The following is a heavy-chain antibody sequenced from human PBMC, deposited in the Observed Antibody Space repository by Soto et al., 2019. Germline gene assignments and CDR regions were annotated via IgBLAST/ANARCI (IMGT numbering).Heavy chain of an antibody. D-gene: IGHD1-1*01. CDR3: ARGRYGDY. CDR1: GYTFTSYG. J-gene: IGHJ4*02. CDR2: ISAHNGNT. Sequence: QVHLVQSGAEVKKPGASVKVSCKGSGYTFTSYGITWVRQAPGQGLEWMGWISAHNGNTDYAQRLQGRVTVTRDTSTSTTYMELRSLRSDDTAVYYCARGRYGDYWGQGALVTVSS. V-gene: IGHV1-18*01.